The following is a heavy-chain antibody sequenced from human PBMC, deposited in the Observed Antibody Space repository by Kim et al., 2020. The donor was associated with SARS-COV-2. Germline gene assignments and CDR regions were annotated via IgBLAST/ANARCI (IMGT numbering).Heavy chain of an antibody. CDR1: GFTFSSYE. CDR2: ISSSGSTI. CDR3: ARRPPAQWEPTPDFDY. J-gene: IGHJ4*02. Sequence: GGSLRLSCAASGFTFSSYEMNWVRQAPGKGLEWVSYISSSGSTIYYADSVKGRFTISRDNAKNSLYLQMNSLRAEDTAVYYCARRPPAQWEPTPDFDYWGQGTLVTVSS. D-gene: IGHD1-26*01. V-gene: IGHV3-48*03.